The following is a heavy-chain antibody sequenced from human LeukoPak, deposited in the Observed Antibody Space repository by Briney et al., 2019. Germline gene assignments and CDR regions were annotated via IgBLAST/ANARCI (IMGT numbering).Heavy chain of an antibody. CDR2: IYYSGST. D-gene: IGHD5-12*01. Sequence: SETLSLTCTVSGGSISGYYWSWIRQPPGKGLEWIGYIYYSGSTNYNPSLKSRVTISIDTSKNQFSLKLSSVTAADTAVYYCARGGGYDTDYWGQGTLVTVSS. V-gene: IGHV4-59*08. CDR1: GGSISGYY. CDR3: ARGGGYDTDY. J-gene: IGHJ4*02.